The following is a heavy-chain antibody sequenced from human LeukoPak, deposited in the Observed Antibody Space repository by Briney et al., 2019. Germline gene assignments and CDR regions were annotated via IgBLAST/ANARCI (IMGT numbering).Heavy chain of an antibody. J-gene: IGHJ3*01. CDR2: GDWDEDK. D-gene: IGHD3-3*01. CDR1: GFSLRTSGMR. Sequence: SGPALLQPTRTLTLTCTFSGFSLRTSGMRGSWIRQAPGKALEWLSLGDWDEDKFYSTSLKNRHTISEERSKKQVDRKMANMDPVDTATYYCARTRAYYDFRAWAFDLWGQGTMVTVSS. CDR3: ARTRAYYDFRAWAFDL. V-gene: IGHV2-70*04.